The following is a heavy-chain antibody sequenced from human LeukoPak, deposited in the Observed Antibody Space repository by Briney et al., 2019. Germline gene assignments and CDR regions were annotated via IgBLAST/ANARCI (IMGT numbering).Heavy chain of an antibody. J-gene: IGHJ5*02. Sequence: SETLSLTCTVSYESISSSSHYWGWIRRPPGKGLEWIGSIDSGRNIHSNPSLEGRDTISVDTSKNQFSLKLSSVTAADTAVYYCAKTKYYLESSDYFFFDPWGQGILVIVSS. CDR1: YESISSSSHY. CDR2: IDSGRNI. V-gene: IGHV4-39*01. D-gene: IGHD2/OR15-2a*01. CDR3: AKTKYYLESSDYFFFDP.